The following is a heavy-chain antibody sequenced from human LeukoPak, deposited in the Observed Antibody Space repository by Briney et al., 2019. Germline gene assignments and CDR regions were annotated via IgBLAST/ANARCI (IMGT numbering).Heavy chain of an antibody. D-gene: IGHD3-9*01. J-gene: IGHJ3*02. V-gene: IGHV1-2*02. Sequence: GASVKVSCKASGYTFTGNYMHWVRQAPGQGLEWMGWINPNSGGTNYAQKFQGRVTMTRDTSISTAYMELSRLRSDDTAVYYCARDREGYYDILTSYYGVGAFDIWGQGTMVTVSS. CDR2: INPNSGGT. CDR1: GYTFTGNY. CDR3: ARDREGYYDILTSYYGVGAFDI.